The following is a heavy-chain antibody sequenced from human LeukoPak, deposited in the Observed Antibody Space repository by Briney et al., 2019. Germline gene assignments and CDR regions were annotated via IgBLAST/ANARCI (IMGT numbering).Heavy chain of an antibody. J-gene: IGHJ4*02. Sequence: GASVKVSCKASGYTSTGYYMHWVRQAPGQGLEWMGWISAYNGNTNYAQKLQGRVTMTTDTSTSTAYMELRSLRSDDTAVYYCARGGPSGYPPFDWGQGTLVTVSS. D-gene: IGHD3-3*01. V-gene: IGHV1-18*04. CDR2: ISAYNGNT. CDR1: GYTSTGYY. CDR3: ARGGPSGYPPFD.